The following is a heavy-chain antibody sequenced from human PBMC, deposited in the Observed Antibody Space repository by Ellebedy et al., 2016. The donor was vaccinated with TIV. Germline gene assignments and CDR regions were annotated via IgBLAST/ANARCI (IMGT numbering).Heavy chain of an antibody. CDR2: IFWNSGSI. J-gene: IGHJ6*01. V-gene: IGHV3-9*01. D-gene: IGHD3-16*01. CDR1: GFTFNDNA. CDR3: VKGGYHYYGMDV. Sequence: SLKISCAASGFTFNDNAMHWVRQAPGKGLEWVSGIFWNSGSIGYADSVKGRFTISRDNAKNSLYLQMNSLRTEDTALYYCVKGGYHYYGMDVWGQGTTVTVSS.